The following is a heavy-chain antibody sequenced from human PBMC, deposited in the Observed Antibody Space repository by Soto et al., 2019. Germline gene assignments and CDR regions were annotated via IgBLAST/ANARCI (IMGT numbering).Heavy chain of an antibody. J-gene: IGHJ5*02. CDR2: INPNSGGT. V-gene: IGHV1-2*04. Sequence: ASVKVACKASGYTFTGYYMHWVRQAPGQGLEWMGWINPNSGGTNYAQKFQGWVTMTRDTSISTAYMELSRLRSDDTAVYYCAREYYYDSSGYYLEENWFDPWGQGTLVTVSS. D-gene: IGHD3-22*01. CDR3: AREYYYDSSGYYLEENWFDP. CDR1: GYTFTGYY.